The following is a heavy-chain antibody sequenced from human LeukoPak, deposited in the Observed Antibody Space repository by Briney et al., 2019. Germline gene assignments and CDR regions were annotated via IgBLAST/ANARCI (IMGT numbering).Heavy chain of an antibody. J-gene: IGHJ4*02. D-gene: IGHD1-1*01. CDR1: GGSISSYY. Sequence: SETLSLTCTVSGGSISSYYWSWIRQPPGKGLEWIGYIYYSGSTNYNPSLKSRVTISVDTSKNQFSLKLNSVTPEDTAVYYRARSTGPIDYWGQGTLVTVSS. V-gene: IGHV4-59*12. CDR2: IYYSGST. CDR3: ARSTGPIDY.